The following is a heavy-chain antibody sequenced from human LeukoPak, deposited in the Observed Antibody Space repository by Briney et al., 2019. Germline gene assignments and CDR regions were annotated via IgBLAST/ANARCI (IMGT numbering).Heavy chain of an antibody. CDR2: IIPMFDTT. Sequence: SAKVSCKASGGTFNTYALSWVRQAPGRGLEWMGAIIPMFDTTNYAQRFQGRLTLTADGSTGTAYLELNSLKAEDTAVYFCASGPFLTFDHTPEGYYHYYMDVWGTGTTVTTSS. J-gene: IGHJ6*03. CDR1: GGTFNTYA. D-gene: IGHD1-14*01. V-gene: IGHV1-69*13. CDR3: ASGPFLTFDHTPEGYYHYYMDV.